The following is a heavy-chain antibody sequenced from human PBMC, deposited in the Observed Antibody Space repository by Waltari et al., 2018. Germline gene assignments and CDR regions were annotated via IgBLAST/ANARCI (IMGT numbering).Heavy chain of an antibody. CDR1: GGTYSSYP. CDR2: IIPIFCTA. D-gene: IGHD3-10*01. J-gene: IGHJ4*02. V-gene: IGHV1-69*12. CDR3: ARGGYYYGSGSYTNPLGY. Sequence: QVQLVQSGAEVKTPGCSVQVSCKASGGTYSSYPISGVRQAAGQGLEEMGGIIPIFCTANDAQKVQGRVTITADESTSTAYMELSSLRSEDTAVYYCARGGYYYGSGSYTNPLGYWGQGTLVTVSS.